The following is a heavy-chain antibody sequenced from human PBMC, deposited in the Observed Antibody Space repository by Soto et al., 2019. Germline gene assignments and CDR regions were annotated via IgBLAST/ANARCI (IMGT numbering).Heavy chain of an antibody. V-gene: IGHV3-21*01. Sequence: PGGSLRLSCAASGFTFSSYSMNWVRQAPGKGLEWVSSVSSSSSYIYYADSVKGRFTISRDNAKNTLYLQMNSLRAEDTAVYYCAREVPGKILYGAFDIWGQGTMVTVSS. CDR2: VSSSSSYI. CDR3: AREVPGKILYGAFDI. CDR1: GFTFSSYS. J-gene: IGHJ3*02. D-gene: IGHD2-15*01.